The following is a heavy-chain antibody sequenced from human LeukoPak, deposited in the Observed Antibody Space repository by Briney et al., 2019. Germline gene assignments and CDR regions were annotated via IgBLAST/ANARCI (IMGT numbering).Heavy chain of an antibody. V-gene: IGHV1-69*01. CDR2: IIPIFGTA. CDR3: ARAVRFVVVPAHAFDI. J-gene: IGHJ3*02. CDR1: GGTFSSYA. D-gene: IGHD2-2*01. Sequence: GASVKVSCKASGGTFSSYAISWVRQAPGEGREWMGGIIPIFGTANYAQKFQGRVTITPDESPSTAYMELSTLRSEDTAVYYCARAVRFVVVPAHAFDIWGQGTMVTVSS.